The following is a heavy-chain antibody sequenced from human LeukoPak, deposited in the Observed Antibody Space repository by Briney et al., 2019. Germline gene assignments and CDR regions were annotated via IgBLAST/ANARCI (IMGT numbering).Heavy chain of an antibody. J-gene: IGHJ3*01. V-gene: IGHV4-59*01. Sequence: PSETLSLTCTVSCDSISDYYWSWIPQPPGKGLEFVAYISYGGRTHYNPSLKSRVTISVDTSKNQLSLKMTSVTAADTAVYYCAKELATTGVAFDVWGQGTMVTVSS. CDR3: AKELATTGVAFDV. CDR2: ISYGGRT. CDR1: CDSISDYY. D-gene: IGHD4-17*01.